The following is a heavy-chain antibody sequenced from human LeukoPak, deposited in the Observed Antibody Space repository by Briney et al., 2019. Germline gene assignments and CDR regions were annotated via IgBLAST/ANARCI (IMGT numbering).Heavy chain of an antibody. CDR2: IWYDGSNK. D-gene: IGHD4-11*01. V-gene: IGHV3-33*01. Sequence: PGGSLRLSCAASGFTFSSYGMHWVRQAPGKGLEWVAVIWYDGSNKYYADSVKGRFTISRDNSKNTLYLQMNSLRAEDTAVYYCARGRGAGSNPRAYYYYYMDVWGKGTTVTVSS. CDR3: ARGRGAGSNPRAYYYYYMDV. J-gene: IGHJ6*03. CDR1: GFTFSSYG.